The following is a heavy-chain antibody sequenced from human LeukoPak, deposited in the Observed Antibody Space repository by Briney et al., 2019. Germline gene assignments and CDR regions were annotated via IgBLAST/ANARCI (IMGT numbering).Heavy chain of an antibody. CDR3: ASRSLTLAAARCFDD. CDR1: ADSFSAYF. D-gene: IGHD2-15*01. J-gene: IGHJ4*03. V-gene: IGHV4-34*01. CDR2: IDHRGIS. Sequence: SETLSLTCSVHADSFSAYFWSWIRQVPGRGLEWIGEIDHRGISNYNPSLKSRATILVDTSNNRFSLSLASVTAADTATYYCASRSLTLAAARCFDDWGQGTVVTVSS.